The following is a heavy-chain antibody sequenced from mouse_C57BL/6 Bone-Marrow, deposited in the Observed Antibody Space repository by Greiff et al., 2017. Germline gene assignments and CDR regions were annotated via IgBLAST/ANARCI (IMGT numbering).Heavy chain of an antibody. Sequence: VQLQQSGAELVRPGASVKLSCTASGFNIKDDYMHWVKQRPEQGLEWIGWIDPENGDTEYASKFQGKGTITADTSSNTDNLKLSSLTSEDTAVYYCTTPATYYFDYWGQGTTLTVSS. V-gene: IGHV14-4*01. CDR2: IDPENGDT. J-gene: IGHJ2*01. CDR1: GFNIKDDY. D-gene: IGHD1-1*01. CDR3: TTPATYYFDY.